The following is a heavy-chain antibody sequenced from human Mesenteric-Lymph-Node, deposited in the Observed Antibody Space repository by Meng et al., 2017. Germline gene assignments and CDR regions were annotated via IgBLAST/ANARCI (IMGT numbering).Heavy chain of an antibody. V-gene: IGHV7-4-1*02. CDR2: INTNTGNL. CDR3: VRKIGILEHKPGWFDP. D-gene: IGHD3-3*01. J-gene: IGHJ5*02. CDR1: GYTFTSYA. Sequence: QVELVESGVELKKPGASVKVSCKASGYTFTSYAMNWVRQAPGQGLEWMGWINTNTGNLTYAQGFTGRFVFSLDTSVSTAYLQISSLKAEDTAVYYCVRKIGILEHKPGWFDPWGQGTLVTVSS.